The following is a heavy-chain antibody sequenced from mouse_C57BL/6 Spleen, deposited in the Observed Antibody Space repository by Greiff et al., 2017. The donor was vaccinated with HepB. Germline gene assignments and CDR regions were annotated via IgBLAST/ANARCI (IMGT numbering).Heavy chain of an antibody. D-gene: IGHD1-2*01. CDR3: ARDYGLSYWYFDV. CDR2: IDPSDSYT. V-gene: IGHV1-50*01. Sequence: VQLQQPGAELVKPGASVKLSCKASGYTFTSYWMQWVKQRPGQGLEWIGEIDPSDSYTNYNQKFKGKATLTVDTSSSTAYMQLSSLTSEDSAVYYCARDYGLSYWYFDVWGTGTTVTVSS. CDR1: GYTFTSYW. J-gene: IGHJ1*03.